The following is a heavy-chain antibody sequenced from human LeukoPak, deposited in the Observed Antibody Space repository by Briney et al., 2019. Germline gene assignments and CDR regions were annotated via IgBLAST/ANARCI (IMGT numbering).Heavy chain of an antibody. V-gene: IGHV3-7*03. CDR2: IKQDGSEK. CDR3: ARVQTEANSSGWYTGYWYFDL. Sequence: GGSLRLSCAASGFTFSSYWMSWARQAPGKGLEWVANIKQDGSEKYYVDSVKGRFTISRDNAKNSLYLQMNSLRAEDTAVYYCARVQTEANSSGWYTGYWYFDLWGRGTLVTVSS. CDR1: GFTFSSYW. D-gene: IGHD6-19*01. J-gene: IGHJ2*01.